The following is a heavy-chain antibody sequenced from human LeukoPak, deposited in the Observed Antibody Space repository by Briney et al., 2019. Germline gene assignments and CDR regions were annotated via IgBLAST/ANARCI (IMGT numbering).Heavy chain of an antibody. J-gene: IGHJ3*02. CDR3: ATDHRYGSSPHDAFDI. CDR1: GYTLTELS. Sequence: VASVKVSRKVSGYTLTELSMHGVRPAPGRGGECMGGFDPEDGETIYAQKFQGRVTMTADTSTDTAYIELSSLRSDDTAVYYCATDHRYGSSPHDAFDIWGQGTMVTVSS. CDR2: FDPEDGET. D-gene: IGHD6-6*01. V-gene: IGHV1-24*01.